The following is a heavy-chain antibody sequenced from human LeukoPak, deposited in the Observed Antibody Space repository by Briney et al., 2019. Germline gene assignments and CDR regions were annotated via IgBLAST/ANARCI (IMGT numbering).Heavy chain of an antibody. CDR2: INRSGST. CDR3: ARHGGTRVTLVQVYYFDY. Sequence: SETLSLTCAIYGGSFSGYFWSWFRQPPGKGLEWIGEINRSGSTNYNSSLSLKSRVTISVDTSKNQFSLKLSSVTAADTAVYYCARHGGTRVTLVQVYYFDYWGQGTLVTVSS. CDR1: GGSFSGYF. V-gene: IGHV4-34*01. J-gene: IGHJ4*02. D-gene: IGHD4-11*01.